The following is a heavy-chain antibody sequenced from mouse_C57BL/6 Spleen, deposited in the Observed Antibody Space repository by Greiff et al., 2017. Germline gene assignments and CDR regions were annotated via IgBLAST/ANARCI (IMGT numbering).Heavy chain of an antibody. CDR3: ARAYYGSSHWYFDV. J-gene: IGHJ1*03. D-gene: IGHD1-1*01. Sequence: DVKLVESEGGLVQPGSSMKLSCTASGFTFSDYYMAWVRQVPEKGLEWVANINYDGSSTYYLDSLKSRFIISRDNAKNILYLQMSSLKSEDTATYYCARAYYGSSHWYFDVWGTGTTVTVSS. V-gene: IGHV5-16*01. CDR2: INYDGSST. CDR1: GFTFSDYY.